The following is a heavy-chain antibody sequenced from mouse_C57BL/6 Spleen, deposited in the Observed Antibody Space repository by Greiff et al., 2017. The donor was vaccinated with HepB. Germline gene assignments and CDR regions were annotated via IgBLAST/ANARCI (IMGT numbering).Heavy chain of an antibody. J-gene: IGHJ3*01. D-gene: IGHD2-4*01. Sequence: VQLQQSGAELARPGASVKLSCKASGYTFTSYGISWVKQRTGQGLEWIGEIYPRSGNTYYNEKFKGKATLTADKSSSTAYMELRCLTSEDSAVYFCARGGPYDYDVRFAYWGQGTLVTVSA. CDR2: IYPRSGNT. CDR3: ARGGPYDYDVRFAY. V-gene: IGHV1-81*01. CDR1: GYTFTSYG.